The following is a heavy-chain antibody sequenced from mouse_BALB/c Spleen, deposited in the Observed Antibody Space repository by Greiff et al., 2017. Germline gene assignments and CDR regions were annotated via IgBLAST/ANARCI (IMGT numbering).Heavy chain of an antibody. J-gene: IGHJ4*01. D-gene: IGHD1-1*01. CDR3: ARDHYYGISPLYYYAMDY. Sequence: EVKLVESGGGLVKPGGSLKLSCAASGFTFSDYYMYWVRQTPEKRLEWVATISDGGSYTYYPDSVKGRFTISRDNAKNNLYLQMSSLKSEDTAMYYCARDHYYGISPLYYYAMDYWGQGTSVTVSS. V-gene: IGHV5-4*02. CDR2: ISDGGSYT. CDR1: GFTFSDYY.